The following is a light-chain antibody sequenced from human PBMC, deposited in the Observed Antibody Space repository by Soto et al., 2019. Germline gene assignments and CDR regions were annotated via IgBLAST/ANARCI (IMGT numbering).Light chain of an antibody. CDR2: AAS. Sequence: DIQMTQSPSSVSASVGDRVTITCRASQDISNWLAWYQQKPGKAPKLLIYAASTLQSGVPSRFSGSGSGTDFTLTSSSLQPEDFATYYCQEANNLPPTFGQGTKVEIK. J-gene: IGKJ1*01. V-gene: IGKV1-12*01. CDR3: QEANNLPPT. CDR1: QDISNW.